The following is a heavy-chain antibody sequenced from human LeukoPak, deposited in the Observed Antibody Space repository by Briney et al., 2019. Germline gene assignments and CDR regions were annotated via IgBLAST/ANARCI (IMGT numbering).Heavy chain of an antibody. CDR3: ASEDTAMVTYYFDY. V-gene: IGHV4-39*01. CDR1: GGSISSSSYY. J-gene: IGHJ4*02. Sequence: PSETLSLTCTVSGGSISSSSYYWGWIRQPPGKGLEWIGGIYYSGSTYYNPSLKSRVTISVDTSKNQFSLKLSSVTAADTAVYYCASEDTAMVTYYFDYWGQGTLVTVSS. CDR2: IYYSGST. D-gene: IGHD5-18*01.